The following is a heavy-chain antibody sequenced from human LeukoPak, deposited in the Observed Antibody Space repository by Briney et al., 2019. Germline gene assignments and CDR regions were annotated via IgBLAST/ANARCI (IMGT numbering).Heavy chain of an antibody. CDR3: ARVDYYGSGKSVNYYYYGMDV. CDR2: IIPSRGIA. Sequence: GSSVKVSCKAPGGTFSSYAISWVRQAPGQGLEWMGRIIPSRGIANYAQKFQRRVTITADKSTSPPYMELRSLRSEDTAVYYCARVDYYGSGKSVNYYYYGMDVWGQGTTVTVSS. CDR1: GGTFSSYA. V-gene: IGHV1-69*04. J-gene: IGHJ6*02. D-gene: IGHD3-10*01.